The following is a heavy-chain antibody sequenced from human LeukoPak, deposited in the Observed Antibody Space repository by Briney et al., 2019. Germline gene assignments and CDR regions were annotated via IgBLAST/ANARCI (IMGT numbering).Heavy chain of an antibody. Sequence: GGSLRLSCAASGFTFSSYAVHWVRQAPGKGLEYVSAISSNGDSTYYANSVKGRFTISRDNSKNTLYLQMGSLRAEDMAVYYCARVGQLGFDYWGQGTLVTVSS. D-gene: IGHD6-6*01. CDR3: ARVGQLGFDY. J-gene: IGHJ4*02. CDR1: GFTFSSYA. CDR2: ISSNGDST. V-gene: IGHV3-64*01.